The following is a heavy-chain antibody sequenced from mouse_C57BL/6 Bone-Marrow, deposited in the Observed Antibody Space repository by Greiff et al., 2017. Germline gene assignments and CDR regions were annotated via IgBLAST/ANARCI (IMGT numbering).Heavy chain of an antibody. CDR1: GFTFSSYG. Sequence: EVKLVESGGDLVKPGGSLKLSCAASGFTFSSYGMSWVRQTPDKRLEWVATISSGGSYTYYPDSVKGRFTISRDNAKNTLYLQMSSLKSEDTAMYYCARDRGGWFAYWGQGTLVTVSA. CDR3: ARDRGGWFAY. V-gene: IGHV5-6*01. J-gene: IGHJ3*01. CDR2: ISSGGSYT.